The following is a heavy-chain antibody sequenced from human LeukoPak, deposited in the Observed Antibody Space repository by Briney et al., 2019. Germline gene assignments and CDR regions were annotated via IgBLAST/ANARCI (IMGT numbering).Heavy chain of an antibody. CDR2: VHYSGTT. D-gene: IGHD3-22*01. J-gene: IGHJ4*02. Sequence: SETLSLTCIVSGDSMTGRSYYWDWIRQPPEKGLEWIGGVHYSGTTHYNPSLESRVTISMDTSKKQFSLKLTYVTAADTAVYYCARRGDSSGYYDYWGQGTVVTVSS. V-gene: IGHV4-39*01. CDR3: ARRGDSSGYYDY. CDR1: GDSMTGRSYY.